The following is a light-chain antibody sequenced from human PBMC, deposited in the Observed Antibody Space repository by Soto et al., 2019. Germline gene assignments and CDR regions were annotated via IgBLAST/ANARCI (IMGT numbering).Light chain of an antibody. V-gene: IGKV3-11*01. CDR2: EAS. Sequence: EIVLTQSPATLSLSPGERATLSCRASQSVRSYLVWYQQKPGQAPRLLMYEASTRATGIPARFSGGGSGTDFTLTISSLEPEDSAVYYCQSYNTWPYTFGQGTKLEI. CDR1: QSVRSY. CDR3: QSYNTWPYT. J-gene: IGKJ2*01.